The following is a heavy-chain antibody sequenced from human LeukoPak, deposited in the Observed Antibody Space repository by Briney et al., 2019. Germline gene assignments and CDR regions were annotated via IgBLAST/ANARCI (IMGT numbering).Heavy chain of an antibody. Sequence: PSETLSLTCAVYGGSFSGYYWSWIRQPPGKGLEWIGEINHSRSTNYNPSLKSRVTISVDTSKNQFSLKLSSVTAADTAVYYCARVGRITIFGVVRDAFDIWGQGTMVTVSS. CDR3: ARVGRITIFGVVRDAFDI. J-gene: IGHJ3*02. V-gene: IGHV4-34*01. CDR2: INHSRST. D-gene: IGHD3-3*01. CDR1: GGSFSGYY.